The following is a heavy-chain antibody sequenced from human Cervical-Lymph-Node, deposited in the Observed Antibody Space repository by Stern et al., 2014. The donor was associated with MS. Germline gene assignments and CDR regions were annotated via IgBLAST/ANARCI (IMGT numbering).Heavy chain of an antibody. CDR3: ARDYGWRDN. Sequence: QMQLVESGGGVVQPWRSLRLSCAASGFTFSTCGAHWVRQAAGKGLEWVAVRWNDESNKYYKAPVKGRFAISRDNSNNTLYLQRDRVRAEDADVCCGARDYGWRDNWGQGTPVTVSS. CDR1: GFTFSTCG. CDR2: RWNDESNK. D-gene: IGHD6-19*01. V-gene: IGHV3-33*01. J-gene: IGHJ4*02.